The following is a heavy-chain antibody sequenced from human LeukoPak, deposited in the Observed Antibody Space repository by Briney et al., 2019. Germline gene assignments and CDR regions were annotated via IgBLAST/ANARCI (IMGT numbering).Heavy chain of an antibody. Sequence: SVKVSCKSSGGTFSSYAISWVRQAPGQGLEWMGRIIPILGIANYAQKFQGRGTITADKSTSTAYMELSSLRSEDTAVYYCARVTYYYDSSGYLVHNHFDYWGQGTLVTVSS. D-gene: IGHD3-22*01. CDR1: GGTFSSYA. CDR3: ARVTYYYDSSGYLVHNHFDY. V-gene: IGHV1-69*04. J-gene: IGHJ4*02. CDR2: IIPILGIA.